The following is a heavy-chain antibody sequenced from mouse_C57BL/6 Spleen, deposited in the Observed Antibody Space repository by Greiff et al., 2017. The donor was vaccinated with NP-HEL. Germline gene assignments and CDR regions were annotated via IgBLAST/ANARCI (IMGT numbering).Heavy chain of an antibody. CDR1: GYTFTSYW. V-gene: IGHV1-61*01. D-gene: IGHD2-3*01. J-gene: IGHJ4*01. CDR2: IYPSDSET. CDR3: ARGTLIYGGYYGPMDY. Sequence: VQLQQPGAELVRPGSSVKLSCKASGYTFTSYWMDWVKQRPGQGLEWIGNIYPSDSETHYNQKFKDKATLPVDKSSSTAYMQLSSLTSEDSSVYYCARGTLIYGGYYGPMDYWGQGTSVTVSS.